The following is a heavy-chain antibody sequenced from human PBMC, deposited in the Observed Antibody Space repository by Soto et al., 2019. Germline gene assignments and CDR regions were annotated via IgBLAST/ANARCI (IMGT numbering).Heavy chain of an antibody. CDR2: IYYSGST. J-gene: IGHJ4*02. CDR1: GGSISSYY. D-gene: IGHD4-17*01. V-gene: IGHV4-59*08. Sequence: SETLSLTCTVSGGSISSYYWSWIRQPPGKGLEWIGYIYYSGSTNYNPSLKSRVTISVDTSKNQFSLKLSSVTAADTAVYYCARSDMTTRVDYWGQGTLVTVSS. CDR3: ARSDMTTRVDY.